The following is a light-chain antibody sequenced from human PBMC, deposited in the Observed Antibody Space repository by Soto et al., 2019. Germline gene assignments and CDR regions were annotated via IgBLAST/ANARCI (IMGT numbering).Light chain of an antibody. Sequence: EIVLTQSPGTLSLSPGERATLSCRASQSVSSSYLAWYQQKPGQAPRLLIYGASSRATGIPDRFSGSGSGTDFTLTIRRLEPEDFAVYYCQQYGSSPPTFGQGTKREIK. CDR3: QQYGSSPPT. CDR2: GAS. CDR1: QSVSSSY. V-gene: IGKV3-20*01. J-gene: IGKJ2*01.